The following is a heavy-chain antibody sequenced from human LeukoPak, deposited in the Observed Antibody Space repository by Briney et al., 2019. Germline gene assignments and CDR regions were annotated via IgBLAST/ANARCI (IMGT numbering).Heavy chain of an antibody. CDR1: GFTFSSYA. Sequence: HAGGSLRLSCAASGFTFSSYAMSWVRQAPGKGLEWVSAISGSGGSTYYADSVKGRFTISRDNYKNTLYLQMNSLRAEDTAVYYCARGATFGGTQGAYYYYGMDVWGQGTTVTVSS. CDR3: ARGATFGGTQGAYYYYGMDV. V-gene: IGHV3-23*01. J-gene: IGHJ6*02. CDR2: ISGSGGST. D-gene: IGHD3-16*01.